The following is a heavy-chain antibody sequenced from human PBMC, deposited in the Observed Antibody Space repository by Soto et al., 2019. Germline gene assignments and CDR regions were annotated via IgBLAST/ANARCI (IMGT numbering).Heavy chain of an antibody. CDR2: ISYDGSNK. Sequence: QVQLVESGEGVVQPGRSLRLSCAASGFTFSSYGMHWVRQAPGKGLEWVAVISYDGSNKYYADSVKGRFTISRDNSKNTLYLQMNSLRAEDTAVYYCAKELGWGYSYGTIDYWGQGTLVTVSS. D-gene: IGHD5-18*01. J-gene: IGHJ4*02. CDR1: GFTFSSYG. V-gene: IGHV3-30*18. CDR3: AKELGWGYSYGTIDY.